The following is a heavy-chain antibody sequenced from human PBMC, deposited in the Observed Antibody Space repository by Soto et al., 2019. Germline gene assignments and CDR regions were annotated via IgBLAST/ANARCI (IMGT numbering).Heavy chain of an antibody. J-gene: IGHJ4*02. D-gene: IGHD1-1*01. V-gene: IGHV1-18*01. CDR2: INTYNGKT. CDR3: ARTWNDVFDL. Sequence: QAQLVQSGPEVKKPGASLKVSCKASGYGFTNYGISWVRKAPGEGLEWMGWINTYNGKTTYAEALQGRVSLTTDTSTGTADMELTNVRPDDTALYYCARTWNDVFDLWGQGTLVVVSS. CDR1: GYGFTNYG.